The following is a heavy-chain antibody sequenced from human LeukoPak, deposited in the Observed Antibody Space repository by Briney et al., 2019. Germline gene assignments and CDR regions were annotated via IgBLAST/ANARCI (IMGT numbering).Heavy chain of an antibody. CDR3: VVSGSPGY. V-gene: IGHV3-74*01. CDR2: ISTDGYTT. D-gene: IGHD2-15*01. J-gene: IGHJ4*02. CDR1: GLAFSAYE. Sequence: GGSLRLSCAASGLAFSAYEMHWVRQAPRKGLVWVSRISTDGYTTDYADFVQGRFTASRDNTKNTWSLEMNSLRAEDTAVYYCVVSGSPGYWGQGTLVTVYS.